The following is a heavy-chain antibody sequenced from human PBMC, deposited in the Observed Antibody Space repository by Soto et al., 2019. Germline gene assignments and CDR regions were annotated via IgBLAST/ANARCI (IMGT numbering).Heavy chain of an antibody. CDR2: IYYSGIN. Sequence: QVQLQESGPGLVKPSETLSLTCTVSGGSISSYYWSWIRQPPGKGLEWIGYIYYSGINNYNPSLKSRITISVDTSKNQFSLKLSSVTAADTAVYYCARYKSNYYYGMDVWGQGTTVTVSS. D-gene: IGHD1-20*01. J-gene: IGHJ6*02. V-gene: IGHV4-59*01. CDR1: GGSISSYY. CDR3: ARYKSNYYYGMDV.